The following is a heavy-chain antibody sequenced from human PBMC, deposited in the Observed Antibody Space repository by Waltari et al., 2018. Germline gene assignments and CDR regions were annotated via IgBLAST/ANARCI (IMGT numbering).Heavy chain of an antibody. CDR3: AREPNWGAGESGLHY. Sequence: QVQLQESGPGLVKPSETLSLTCTVSGGSISSYYWSWIRQPPGKGLDWIGYIHYSGSPNNNPYLKSRVNNSVETSKNQFSRKLGSVTAADTAVYYCAREPNWGAGESGLHYWGQGTLVTVSS. CDR2: IHYSGSP. J-gene: IGHJ4*02. V-gene: IGHV4-59*01. CDR1: GGSISSYY. D-gene: IGHD7-27*01.